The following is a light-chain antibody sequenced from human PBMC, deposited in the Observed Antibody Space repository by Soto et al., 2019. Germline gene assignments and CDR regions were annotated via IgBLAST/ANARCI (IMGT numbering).Light chain of an antibody. J-gene: IGLJ3*02. V-gene: IGLV4-69*01. CDR1: SGHSTYA. CDR3: QTWGTGFWV. Sequence: QSVLTQSPSASASLGASVKLTCTLSSGHSTYAIAWHQQQPEKGPRYLMKLNSDGSHNKGDGIPDRFSGSSSGAERYLTISSLQSEDEADYYCQTWGTGFWVFGGGTKFTVL. CDR2: LNSDGSH.